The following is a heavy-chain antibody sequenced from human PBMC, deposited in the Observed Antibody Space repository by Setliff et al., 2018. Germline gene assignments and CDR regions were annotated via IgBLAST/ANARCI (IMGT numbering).Heavy chain of an antibody. V-gene: IGHV3-30*02. J-gene: IGHJ4*02. CDR3: AKDPSYSGSYDYLDY. Sequence: PGGSLRLSCAASGFTFSSYGMHWVRQAPGKGLEWVAFIRYDGSNKYYADSVKGRFTISRDNSKNTVYLQMNSLRAEDTAVYYCAKDPSYSGSYDYLDYWGQGTLVTVSS. CDR2: IRYDGSNK. CDR1: GFTFSSYG. D-gene: IGHD1-26*01.